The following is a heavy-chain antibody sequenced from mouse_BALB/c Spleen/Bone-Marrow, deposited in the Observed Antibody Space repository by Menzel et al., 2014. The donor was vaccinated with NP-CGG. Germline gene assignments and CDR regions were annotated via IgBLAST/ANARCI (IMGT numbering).Heavy chain of an antibody. V-gene: IGHV5-4*02. CDR1: GFTFSDYY. D-gene: IGHD2-1*01. Sequence: EVQRVESGGGLVKPGGSLKLSCAVSGFTFSDYYMYWVRQNPEKRLEWVATINDGGSYTYYPDSVRGRFTISRDNAKNNLYLQMISLKSEDTAMYYCARDGNFAMDYWGQGTSVTVSS. CDR3: ARDGNFAMDY. CDR2: INDGGSYT. J-gene: IGHJ4*01.